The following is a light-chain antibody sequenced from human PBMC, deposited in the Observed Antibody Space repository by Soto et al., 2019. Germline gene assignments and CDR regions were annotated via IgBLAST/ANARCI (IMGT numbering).Light chain of an antibody. Sequence: QPVLTQSPSASASLGASVKRTCTLSSGHSSYAIAWHQQQPEKGPRYLMKLNSDGSHSKGDGIPDRFSGSSSGAERYLTISSLQSEDEADYYCQTWGTGIQWVFGGGTQLTVL. V-gene: IGLV4-69*01. CDR3: QTWGTGIQWV. CDR1: SGHSSYA. J-gene: IGLJ7*01. CDR2: LNSDGSH.